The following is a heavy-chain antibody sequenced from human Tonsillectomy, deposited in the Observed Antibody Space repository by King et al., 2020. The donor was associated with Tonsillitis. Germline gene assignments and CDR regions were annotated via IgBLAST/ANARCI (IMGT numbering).Heavy chain of an antibody. CDR1: GYSISSGYY. CDR3: ARGGHGDIVATTDY. V-gene: IGHV4-38-2*02. Sequence: QLQESGPGLVKPSETLSLTCTVSGYSISSGYYWGWIRQPPGKGLEWIGSIYHSGSTYYNPSPKRRVTISVDTSKNQFSLKLSSVTAADTAVYYCARGGHGDIVATTDYWGQGTLVTVSS. J-gene: IGHJ4*02. CDR2: IYHSGST. D-gene: IGHD5-12*01.